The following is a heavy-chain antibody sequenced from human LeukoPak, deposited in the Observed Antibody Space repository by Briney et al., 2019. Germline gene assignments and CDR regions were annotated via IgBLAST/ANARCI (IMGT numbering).Heavy chain of an antibody. CDR1: GFTFSTYW. D-gene: IGHD3-10*01. CDR3: ARVGGRGSIGGDC. J-gene: IGHJ4*02. Sequence: GGSLRLSCAASGFTFSTYWMHWVRQAPGKGLVWVSRIKSDGRTTTYADFVKGRFTVSRDNAKNTLYLQMSSLGAEDTAMYFCARVGGRGSIGGDCWGQGTLVTVSS. V-gene: IGHV3-74*03. CDR2: IKSDGRTT.